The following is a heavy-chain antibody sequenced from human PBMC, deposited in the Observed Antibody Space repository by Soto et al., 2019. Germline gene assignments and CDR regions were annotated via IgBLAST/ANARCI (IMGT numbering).Heavy chain of an antibody. Sequence: ASVQVSCTSSGYTFTSYYINWVRQATGQGLEWMGWMNPNSGNTGYAQKFQGRVTMTRNTSISTAYMELSSLRSEDTAVYYCARVVGDYDSSGYTRSFDLWGQGSRVTV. V-gene: IGHV1-8*01. CDR1: GYTFTSYY. D-gene: IGHD3-22*01. J-gene: IGHJ5*02. CDR3: ARVVGDYDSSGYTRSFDL. CDR2: MNPNSGNT.